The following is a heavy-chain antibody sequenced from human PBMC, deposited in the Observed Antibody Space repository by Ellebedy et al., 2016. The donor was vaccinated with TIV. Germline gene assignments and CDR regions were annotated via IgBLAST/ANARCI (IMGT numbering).Heavy chain of an antibody. CDR2: ISYSGGT. D-gene: IGHD2-2*01. CDR3: GWDCSSTSCRGGY. Sequence: MPSETLSFTCTVSGGSISSSPYHWGWIRQPPGKGLEWIGSISYSGGTYYSPSLKSRVTISVDTSKNHFSLKLSSVTAADTAVYYCGWDCSSTSCRGGYWGRGTLVTVSS. J-gene: IGHJ4*02. V-gene: IGHV4-39*02. CDR1: GGSISSSPYH.